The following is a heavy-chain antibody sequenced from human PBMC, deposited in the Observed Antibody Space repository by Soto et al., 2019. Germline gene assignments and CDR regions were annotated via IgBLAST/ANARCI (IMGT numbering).Heavy chain of an antibody. CDR1: GFTFSSYW. V-gene: IGHV3-7*01. Sequence: GESLKISCAASGFTFSSYWMSWVRQAPGKGLEWVANIKQDGSEKYYVDSVKGRFTISRDNAKNSLYLQMNSLRAEDTAVYYCARDYQGPRIAARPPPIDYWGQGTLVTVSS. CDR3: ARDYQGPRIAARPPPIDY. D-gene: IGHD6-6*01. J-gene: IGHJ4*02. CDR2: IKQDGSEK.